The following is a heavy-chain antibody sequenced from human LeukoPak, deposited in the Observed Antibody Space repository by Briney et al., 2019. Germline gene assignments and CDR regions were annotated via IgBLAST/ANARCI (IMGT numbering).Heavy chain of an antibody. Sequence: ASVKVSCKASGYTFASCGISWVRQAPGQGLEWVGWVSGYNGNTNYAQKFQGRVTMTRNTSISTAYMELSSLRSEDTAVYYCAREGHGSESYSWFDPWGQGTLVTVSS. CDR1: GYTFASCG. CDR3: AREGHGSESYSWFDP. V-gene: IGHV1-18*01. D-gene: IGHD3-10*01. J-gene: IGHJ5*02. CDR2: VSGYNGNT.